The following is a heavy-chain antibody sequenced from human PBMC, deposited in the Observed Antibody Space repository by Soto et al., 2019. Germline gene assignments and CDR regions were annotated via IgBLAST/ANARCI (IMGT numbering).Heavy chain of an antibody. CDR2: INPNSGGT. CDR3: ARDLGRTVTGTFDY. J-gene: IGHJ4*02. Sequence: QVQLVQSGAEVKKPGASVKVSCKASGYTFTGYYMHWVRQAPGQGLEWMGWINPNSGGTNYAQKFQGWVTMTRDTSISTAYMELSRLRSDDTAGYYCARDLGRTVTGTFDYWGQGTLVTVSS. V-gene: IGHV1-2*04. CDR1: GYTFTGYY. D-gene: IGHD4-17*01.